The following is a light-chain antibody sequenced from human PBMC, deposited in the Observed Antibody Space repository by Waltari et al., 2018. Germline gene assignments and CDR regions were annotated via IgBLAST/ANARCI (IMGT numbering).Light chain of an antibody. V-gene: IGKV1-9*01. CDR1: QGIATF. Sequence: DIQLTQSPSFLSASVGDRVTITCRASQGIATFLTWYQLKPGKAPELLIYDASTLQTGVPSRFSASGSGTDFTLTISSLQSEDFATYYCRQFNTVPLTFCGGTKVEVK. J-gene: IGKJ4*02. CDR3: RQFNTVPLT. CDR2: DAS.